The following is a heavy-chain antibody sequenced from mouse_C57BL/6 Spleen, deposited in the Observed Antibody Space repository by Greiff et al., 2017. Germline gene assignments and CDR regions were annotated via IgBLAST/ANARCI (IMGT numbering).Heavy chain of an antibody. CDR3: ARLVMITNYFDY. J-gene: IGHJ2*01. D-gene: IGHD2-4*01. V-gene: IGHV1-55*01. Sequence: QVQLQQPGAELVKPGASVKMSCKASGYTFTSYWITWVKQRPGQGLEWIGDIYPGSGSTNYNEKFKSKATLTVDTSSSTAYMQLSSLTSEDSAVYYCARLVMITNYFDYWGQGTTLTVSS. CDR2: IYPGSGST. CDR1: GYTFTSYW.